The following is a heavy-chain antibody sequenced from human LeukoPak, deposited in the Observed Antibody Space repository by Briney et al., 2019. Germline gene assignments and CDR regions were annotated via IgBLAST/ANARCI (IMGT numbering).Heavy chain of an antibody. CDR2: IWYDGSNK. CDR3: AKGTNWNFDY. V-gene: IGHV3-33*06. CDR1: GFTFSSYG. D-gene: IGHD1-20*01. Sequence: VRSLGLSCAASGFTFSSYGMHWVRQAPGKGLEWVAVIWYDGSNKYYADSVKGRFTISRDNSKNTLYPQMNSLRAEDTAVYYCAKGTNWNFDYWGQGTLVTVSS. J-gene: IGHJ4*02.